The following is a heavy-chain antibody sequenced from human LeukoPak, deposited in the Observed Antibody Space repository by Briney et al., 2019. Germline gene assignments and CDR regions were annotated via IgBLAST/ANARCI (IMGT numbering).Heavy chain of an antibody. Sequence: ASVKVSCKASGYTFTGYYMHWVRQAPGQGLEWMGWINPNSGGTNYAQKFQGRVTMTRDTSISTAYMELRRLKSDDTAVYYCARDGDYYYMNLGEYFQHWGQGTLVTVSS. J-gene: IGHJ1*01. D-gene: IGHD3-10*01. CDR1: GYTFTGYY. CDR3: ARDGDYYYMNLGEYFQH. CDR2: INPNSGGT. V-gene: IGHV1-2*02.